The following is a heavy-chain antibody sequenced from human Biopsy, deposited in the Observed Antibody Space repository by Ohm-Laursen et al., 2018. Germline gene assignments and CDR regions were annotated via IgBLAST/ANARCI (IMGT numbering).Heavy chain of an antibody. V-gene: IGHV4-39*01. CDR2: IFYSGIT. CDR1: GGSVSSNVAY. J-gene: IGHJ5*02. CDR3: ARHPTGFWFDP. Sequence: SDTLSLTCTVSGGSVSSNVAYWAWIRQPPGKGLESIDGIFYSGITYYNPSLQSRVTMSVDTSKNQFSLNLTSVTAADTAVYYCARHPTGFWFDPWGQGTLVIVSS.